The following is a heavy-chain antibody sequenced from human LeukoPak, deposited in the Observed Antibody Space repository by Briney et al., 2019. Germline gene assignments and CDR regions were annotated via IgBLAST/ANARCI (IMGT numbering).Heavy chain of an antibody. CDR3: ARDPVCGGDCYFGPVDY. V-gene: IGHV1-3*01. Sequence: ASVKVSCKASGYTFTSYAMHWVRQAPGQRLEWMGWINAGNGNTKYSQKFQGRVTITRDTSAGTAYMELSSLRSEDTAVYYCARDPVCGGDCYFGPVDYWGQGTLVTVSS. D-gene: IGHD2-21*02. CDR1: GYTFTSYA. J-gene: IGHJ4*02. CDR2: INAGNGNT.